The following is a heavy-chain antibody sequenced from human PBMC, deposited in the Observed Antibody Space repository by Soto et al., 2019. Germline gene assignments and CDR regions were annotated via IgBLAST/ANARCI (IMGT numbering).Heavy chain of an antibody. V-gene: IGHV3-15*07. D-gene: IGHD6-13*01. Sequence: EVQLVESGGGLVRPGGSLRLSCAASPFTYTYAWMNWVSQAPGKGLEWVGHVKRKSEGWATDYGTSLKERFTISRDDSTNMAYLQMNSLRSEDTAVYYCTTGYGSTWYQWGQGTLVTVSA. J-gene: IGHJ4*02. CDR2: VKRKSEGWAT. CDR3: TTGYGSTWYQ. CDR1: PFTYTYAW.